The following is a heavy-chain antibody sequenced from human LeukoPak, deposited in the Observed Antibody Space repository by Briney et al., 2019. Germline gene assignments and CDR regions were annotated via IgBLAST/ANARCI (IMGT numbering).Heavy chain of an antibody. CDR2: IIPIFGTA. CDR3: ARGSGYYPNWFDP. D-gene: IGHD3-22*01. J-gene: IGHJ5*02. CDR1: GGTFSSYA. Sequence: ASVKVSCKASGGTFSSYAISWVRQAPGQGLEWMGGIIPIFGTANYAQKFQGRVTMTTDTSTSTAYMELRSLRSDDTAVYYCARGSGYYPNWFDPWGQGTLVTVSS. V-gene: IGHV1-69*05.